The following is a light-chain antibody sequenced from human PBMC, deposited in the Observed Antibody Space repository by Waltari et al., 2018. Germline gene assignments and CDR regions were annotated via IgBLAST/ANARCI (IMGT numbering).Light chain of an antibody. Sequence: DIQMTQSPSTVSASVGDRVTITCRASQDISTWLAWYQQKPERPPKLLFYKATKVSTLEGGVPPRFSGSGSGTEFTLTISSLQPDDFATYYCQQFDTYPWTFGQGTKVEIK. CDR3: QQFDTYPWT. CDR2: KATKVS. CDR1: QDISTW. V-gene: IGKV1-5*03. J-gene: IGKJ1*01.